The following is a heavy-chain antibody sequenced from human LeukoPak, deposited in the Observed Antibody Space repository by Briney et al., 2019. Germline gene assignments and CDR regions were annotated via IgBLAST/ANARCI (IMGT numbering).Heavy chain of an antibody. V-gene: IGHV4-39*01. CDR3: ARQTGSGLFILP. CDR2: IYYSGNT. Sequence: SETLSLTCTVSGVSISSSNSYWGWIRQPPGKGMEWIGSIYYSGNTYYNASLKSQVSISIDTSKNQFSLRLTSVTAADTAVYYCARQTGSGLFILPGGQGTLVTVSS. D-gene: IGHD3/OR15-3a*01. CDR1: GVSISSSNSY. J-gene: IGHJ4*02.